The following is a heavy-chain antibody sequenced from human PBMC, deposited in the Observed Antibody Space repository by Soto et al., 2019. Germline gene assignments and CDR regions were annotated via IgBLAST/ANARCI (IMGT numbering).Heavy chain of an antibody. V-gene: IGHV1-8*01. Sequence: ASVKVSCKASGYTFTSYDINWVRQATGQGLEGMGWMNPNSGNTGYAQKLQGRVTMTRNTSISTAYMEVSSLRSEDTAVYYCARGRVNWKGTAPRTYYFDYWGQGTLVTVSS. CDR2: MNPNSGNT. CDR1: GYTFTSYD. CDR3: ARGRVNWKGTAPRTYYFDY. D-gene: IGHD1-1*01. J-gene: IGHJ4*02.